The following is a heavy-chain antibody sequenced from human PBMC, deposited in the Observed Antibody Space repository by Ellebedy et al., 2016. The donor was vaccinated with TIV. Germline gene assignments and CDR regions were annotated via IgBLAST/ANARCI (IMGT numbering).Heavy chain of an antibody. V-gene: IGHV3-30-3*01. Sequence: PGGSLRLSCAASGVTFSSYAMHWVRQAPGKGLEWVTVISYDGSNKYYTNSVKGRFTISRDNSKNTLYLQMNSLRAEDTAVYYCARDGGYGGNSGFDYWGQGTLVTVSS. J-gene: IGHJ4*02. CDR3: ARDGGYGGNSGFDY. CDR2: ISYDGSNK. D-gene: IGHD4-23*01. CDR1: GVTFSSYA.